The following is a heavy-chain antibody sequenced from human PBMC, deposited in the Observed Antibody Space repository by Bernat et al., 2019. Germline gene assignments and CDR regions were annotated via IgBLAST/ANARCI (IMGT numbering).Heavy chain of an antibody. Sequence: QLQLQESGPGLVKPSETLSLTCTVSGGSISSGYYYWSWIRQHPGKGLEWIAYIFYSGTTYYNPSLKSRVTISIDTSKNQFSLKLSSVTAADTAVYYCATYYYDSSGYYLRAFDIWGQGTMVTVSS. CDR1: GGSISSGYYY. J-gene: IGHJ3*02. V-gene: IGHV4-31*03. D-gene: IGHD3-22*01. CDR3: ATYYYDSSGYYLRAFDI. CDR2: IFYSGTT.